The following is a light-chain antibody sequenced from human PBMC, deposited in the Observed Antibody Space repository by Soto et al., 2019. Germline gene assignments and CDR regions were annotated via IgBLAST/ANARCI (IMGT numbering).Light chain of an antibody. Sequence: VMTQSPATLSVSPGERATLSCRASQTVSTNLAWYQQRPGQAPRLLIYAASARATGIPARFSGSGSGTEFTLTISSLQSEDFAVYYCQQYNNWPPLTFGGGTKVDIK. V-gene: IGKV3-15*01. CDR2: AAS. CDR1: QTVSTN. J-gene: IGKJ4*01. CDR3: QQYNNWPPLT.